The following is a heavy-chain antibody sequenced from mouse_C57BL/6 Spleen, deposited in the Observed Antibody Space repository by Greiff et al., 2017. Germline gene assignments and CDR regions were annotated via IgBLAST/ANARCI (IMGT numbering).Heavy chain of an antibody. J-gene: IGHJ3*01. CDR3: ARRDGYYVFAY. CDR1: GFTFSDYG. CDR2: ISSGSSTI. D-gene: IGHD2-3*01. V-gene: IGHV5-17*01. Sequence: EVMLVESGGGLVKPGGSLKLSCAASGFTFSDYGMHWVRQAPEKGLEWVAYISSGSSTIYYADTVKGRFTISRDNAKNTLFLQMTSLRSEDTAMYYCARRDGYYVFAYWGQGTLVTVSA.